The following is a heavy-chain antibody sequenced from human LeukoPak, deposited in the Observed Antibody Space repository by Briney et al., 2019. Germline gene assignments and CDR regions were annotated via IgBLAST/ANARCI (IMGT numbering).Heavy chain of an antibody. CDR2: IKQDGSEK. CDR3: ARDGTYTDYDPDFDI. V-gene: IGHV3-7*04. Sequence: PGGSLRLSCAASGFTFSRYWMSWVRRAPGKGLEGVANIKQDGSEKYYVDSVKGRFTISRDNAKNSLYLQMNSLRAEDTAVFYCARDGTYTDYDPDFDIWGQGTLVTVSS. D-gene: IGHD5-12*01. J-gene: IGHJ4*02. CDR1: GFTFSRYW.